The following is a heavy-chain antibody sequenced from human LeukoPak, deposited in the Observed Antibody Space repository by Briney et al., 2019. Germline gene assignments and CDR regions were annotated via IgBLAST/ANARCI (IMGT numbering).Heavy chain of an antibody. D-gene: IGHD3-10*01. CDR2: IYYSGST. CDR3: ARGGITMVRGVIGWFDP. J-gene: IGHJ5*02. CDR1: GGSISSYY. Sequence: PSETLSLTCTVSGGSISSYYWSWIRQPPGKGLEWIGYIYYSGSTNYNPSLKSRVTISVDTSKNQFSLKLSSVTAAGTAVYYCARGGITMVRGVIGWFDPWGQGTLVTVSS. V-gene: IGHV4-59*01.